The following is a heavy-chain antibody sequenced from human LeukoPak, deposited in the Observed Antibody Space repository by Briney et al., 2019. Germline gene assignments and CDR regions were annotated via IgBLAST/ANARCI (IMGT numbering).Heavy chain of an antibody. D-gene: IGHD3-9*01. CDR3: ARGGYFDWLFNGREGWFDP. J-gene: IGHJ5*02. Sequence: PSETLSLTCTVSGGSISSSSYYWGWIRQPPGKGLEWIGYIYYSGSTNYNPSLKRRATISVDTSKNEVSLKLSSVTAADTAVYYCARGGYFDWLFNGREGWFDPWGQGTLVTVSS. CDR1: GGSISSSSYY. CDR2: IYYSGST. V-gene: IGHV4-61*05.